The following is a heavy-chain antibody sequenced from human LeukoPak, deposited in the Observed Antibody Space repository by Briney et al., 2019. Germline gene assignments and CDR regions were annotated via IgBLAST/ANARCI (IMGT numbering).Heavy chain of an antibody. CDR1: GYTFTSYG. D-gene: IGHD6-19*01. CDR3: ARDRGYSSGWYDPFRYYYYGMDV. J-gene: IGHJ6*02. V-gene: IGHV1-18*01. Sequence: ASVKVSCKASGYTFTSYGISWVRRAPGQGLEWMGWISAYNGNTNYAQKLQGRVTMTTDTSTSTAYMELRSLRSDDTAVYYCARDRGYSSGWYDPFRYYYYGMDVWGQGTTVTVSS. CDR2: ISAYNGNT.